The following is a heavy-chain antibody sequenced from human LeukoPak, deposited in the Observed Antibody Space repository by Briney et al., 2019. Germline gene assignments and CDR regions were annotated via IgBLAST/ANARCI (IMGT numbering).Heavy chain of an antibody. CDR3: AKTGSGYYYFDY. J-gene: IGHJ4*02. CDR2: ISGSGGNT. D-gene: IGHD5-12*01. CDR1: GFTFSSYA. V-gene: IGHV3-23*01. Sequence: GGSLRLSCAASGFTFSSYAMSWVRQAAGKGLEWVSVISGSGGNTYYADSVKGRFTISRDNSKNTLYLQMNSLRAEDTAVYYCAKTGSGYYYFDYWGQGTLVTVSS.